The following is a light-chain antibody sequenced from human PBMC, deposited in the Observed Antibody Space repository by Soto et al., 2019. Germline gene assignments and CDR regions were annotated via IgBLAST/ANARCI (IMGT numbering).Light chain of an antibody. CDR3: QQYYSTPRT. Sequence: DIVLTPSPDSLAVPLGPSSTINCKSSQSVLYSSNNKNYLAWYQQKPGQPPKLLIYWASTRESGVPDRFSGSGSGTDFTLTISSLQAEDVAVYYCQQYYSTPRTFGQGTKVDIK. CDR2: WAS. CDR1: QSVLYSSNNKNY. J-gene: IGKJ1*01. V-gene: IGKV4-1*01.